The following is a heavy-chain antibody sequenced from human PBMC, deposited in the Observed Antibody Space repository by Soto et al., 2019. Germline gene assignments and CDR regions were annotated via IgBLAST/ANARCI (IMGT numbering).Heavy chain of an antibody. D-gene: IGHD3-10*01. Sequence: GASVKVSCKASGYTFTSYGISWVRQAPGQGLEWMGWISAYNGNTNYAQKLQGRVTMTTDTSTSTAYMELRSLRSDDTAVYYCARTPPHFYGSGSYPYLYYWGQGTLVTVSS. CDR3: ARTPPHFYGSGSYPYLYY. CDR1: GYTFTSYG. V-gene: IGHV1-18*01. CDR2: ISAYNGNT. J-gene: IGHJ4*02.